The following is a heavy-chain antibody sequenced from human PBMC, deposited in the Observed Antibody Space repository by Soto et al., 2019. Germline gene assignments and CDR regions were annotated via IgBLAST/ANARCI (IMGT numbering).Heavy chain of an antibody. J-gene: IGHJ3*02. D-gene: IGHD3-3*01. Sequence: GGSLRLSCAASGFTFSSYAMSWVRQAPGKGLEWVSAISGSGGSTYYADSVKGRFTISRDNSKNTLYLQMNSLRAEDTAVYYCAKEIHRLRFLEWLPEGAFDIWGQGTMVTVSS. CDR2: ISGSGGST. V-gene: IGHV3-23*01. CDR1: GFTFSSYA. CDR3: AKEIHRLRFLEWLPEGAFDI.